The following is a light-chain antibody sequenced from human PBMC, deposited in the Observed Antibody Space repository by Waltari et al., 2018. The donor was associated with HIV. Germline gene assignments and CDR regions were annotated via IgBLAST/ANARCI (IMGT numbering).Light chain of an antibody. V-gene: IGKV1-12*01. Sequence: DIQLTQSPSYVSASVGDTVTVTCRASQDISRSFAWYQQKPGKAPELLIFAASTLQSGVSSRFSGSGSGTSFTLTINTLRTEDFATYYCQQADSLPLTFGGGTKVEI. CDR1: QDISRS. CDR3: QQADSLPLT. J-gene: IGKJ4*01. CDR2: AAS.